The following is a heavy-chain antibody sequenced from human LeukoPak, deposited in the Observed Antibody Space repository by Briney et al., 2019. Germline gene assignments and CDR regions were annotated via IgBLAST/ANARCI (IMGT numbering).Heavy chain of an antibody. Sequence: PSETLSLTCAVSGGSITNTNWWSWVRQAPGKGLVWIAQIYHSGTTNYNPSLKSRVTISVDKSKNQFSLKLSSVTAADTAVYYCARGVGKDGGNLLGYWGQGTLVTVSS. J-gene: IGHJ4*02. CDR3: ARGVGKDGGNLLGY. D-gene: IGHD4-23*01. V-gene: IGHV4-4*02. CDR2: IYHSGTT. CDR1: GGSITNTNW.